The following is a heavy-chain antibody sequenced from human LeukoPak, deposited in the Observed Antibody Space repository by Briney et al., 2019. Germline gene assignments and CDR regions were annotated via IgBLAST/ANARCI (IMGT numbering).Heavy chain of an antibody. CDR1: GRTFSSYA. CDR2: IIPILGIA. D-gene: IGHD3-10*01. J-gene: IGHJ4*02. Sequence: GASVKVSCKASGRTFSSYAISWVRQAPGQGLEWMGRIIPILGIANYAQKFQGRVTITADKSTSTAYMELSSLRSEDTAGYYCARGPGGGADYWGQGTLVTVSS. CDR3: ARGPGGGADY. V-gene: IGHV1-69*04.